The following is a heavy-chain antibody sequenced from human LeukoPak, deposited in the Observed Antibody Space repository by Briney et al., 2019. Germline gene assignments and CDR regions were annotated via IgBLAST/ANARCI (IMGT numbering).Heavy chain of an antibody. D-gene: IGHD6-19*01. Sequence: GGSLRLSCAVSGLTFSNYAMTWVRQAPGKGLEYVSEISGSGHNTYYADSVQGRFTISRDNSKNTLYLQLNSLRADDTAVYYCARGLSYAVAYGDYWGQGTLVTVSS. CDR1: GLTFSNYA. CDR2: ISGSGHNT. V-gene: IGHV3-23*01. CDR3: ARGLSYAVAYGDY. J-gene: IGHJ4*02.